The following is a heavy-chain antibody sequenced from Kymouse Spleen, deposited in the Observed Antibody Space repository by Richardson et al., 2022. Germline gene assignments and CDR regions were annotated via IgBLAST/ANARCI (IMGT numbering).Heavy chain of an antibody. CDR2: IKSKTDGGTT. CDR3: TIFGVVYYGMDV. V-gene: IGHV3-15*01. D-gene: IGHD3-3*01. J-gene: IGHJ6*02. Sequence: EVQLVESGGGLVKPGGSLRLSCAASGFTFSNAWMSWVRQAPGKGLEWVGRIKSKTDGGTTDYAAPVKGRFTISRDDSKNTLYLQMNSLKTEDTAVYYCTIFGVVYYGMDVWGQGTTVTVSS. CDR1: GFTFSNAW.